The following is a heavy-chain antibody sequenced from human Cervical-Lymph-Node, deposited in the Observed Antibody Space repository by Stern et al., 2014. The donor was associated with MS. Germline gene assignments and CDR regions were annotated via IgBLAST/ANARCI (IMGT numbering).Heavy chain of an antibody. CDR2: ISTDTGGA. Sequence: VPLGKSGAEVMKPGASVTVSCKFSGYCFTACFIHWVRKAPGQGLEWMGWISTDTGGANYAQRFQDRVTMTRDTSISTTYMELSRLRSDDTAVYYCARDRGSHSDYWGQGTLVTVSS. CDR1: GYCFTACF. D-gene: IGHD1-26*01. V-gene: IGHV1-2*02. CDR3: ARDRGSHSDY. J-gene: IGHJ4*02.